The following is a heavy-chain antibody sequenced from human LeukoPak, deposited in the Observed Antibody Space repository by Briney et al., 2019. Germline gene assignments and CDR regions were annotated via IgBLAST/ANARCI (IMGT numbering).Heavy chain of an antibody. D-gene: IGHD3-3*01. CDR2: IYYRGST. V-gene: IGHV4-59*01. CDR1: GVSISSYY. Sequence: PSETLSLTCTVSGVSISSYYWSWIRQPPGKGLEWIGYIYYRGSTNYNPSLKSRVSMSGDTSKNQISLKLSSVTAADTAVYYCARQREWSDCFDYWGQGTLVTVSS. CDR3: ARQREWSDCFDY. J-gene: IGHJ4*02.